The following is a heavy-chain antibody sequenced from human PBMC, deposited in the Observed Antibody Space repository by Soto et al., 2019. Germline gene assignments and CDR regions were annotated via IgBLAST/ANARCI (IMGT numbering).Heavy chain of an antibody. CDR2: IKQDGSEK. D-gene: IGHD2-21*01. J-gene: IGHJ3*02. CDR1: GFTFSSYW. V-gene: IGHV3-7*04. Sequence: PGGSLRLSCAASGFTFSSYWMSWVRQAPGKGLEWVANIKQDGSEKYYVDSVKGRFTISRDNAKNSLYIQMNSLRAEDTAVYYCTRGTAPSIPNAFDIWGQGTMVTVSS. CDR3: TRGTAPSIPNAFDI.